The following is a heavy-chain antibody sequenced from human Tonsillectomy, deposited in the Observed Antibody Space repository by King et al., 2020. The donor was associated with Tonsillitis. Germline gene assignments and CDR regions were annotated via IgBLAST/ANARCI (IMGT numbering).Heavy chain of an antibody. Sequence: VQLVESGGGVVQPGRSLRLSCTASGFTFSSYDIHWVRQAPGKGLEWVAVISYDRSYKYYADSVQGRFTISRDNSKNTLYLQMNSLRAEDTAVYYCARDRDDYIFDSWGQGTLVTVSS. D-gene: IGHD4/OR15-4a*01. J-gene: IGHJ4*02. CDR3: ARDRDDYIFDS. V-gene: IGHV3-33*05. CDR1: GFTFSSYD. CDR2: ISYDRSYK.